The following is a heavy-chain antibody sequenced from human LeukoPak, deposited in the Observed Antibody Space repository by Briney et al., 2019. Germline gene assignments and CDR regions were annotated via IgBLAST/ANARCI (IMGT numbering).Heavy chain of an antibody. D-gene: IGHD3-10*01. CDR1: GFAFGSYG. V-gene: IGHV3-48*04. J-gene: IGHJ4*03. CDR2: ITASAPSPI. Sequence: GGSLRLSCAASGFAFGSYGMNWVRQAPGKGLEWISYITASAPSPIYYADSVKGRFTISRDNAKNSLYLQMNSLRAEDTAVYYCARDYYGSGNFVFDYWGQGTMVTVSS. CDR3: ARDYYGSGNFVFDY.